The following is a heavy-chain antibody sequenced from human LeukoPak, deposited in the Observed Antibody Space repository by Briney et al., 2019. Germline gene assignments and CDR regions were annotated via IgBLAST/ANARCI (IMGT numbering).Heavy chain of an antibody. V-gene: IGHV3-23*01. CDR1: GFTFSSYA. D-gene: IGHD6-19*01. J-gene: IGHJ4*02. CDR3: AKDEGYSSGWYAGY. CDR2: ISGSGGST. Sequence: GGSLRLSCAAAGFTFSSYAMNWVRQAPGKGLEWVSAISGSGGSTYYVDSVKGRFTISRDNSKNTLYLQMNSLRAEDTAVYYCAKDEGYSSGWYAGYWGQGTLVTVSS.